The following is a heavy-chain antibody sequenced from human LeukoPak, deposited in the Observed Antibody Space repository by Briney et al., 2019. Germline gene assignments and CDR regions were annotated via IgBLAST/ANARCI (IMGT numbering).Heavy chain of an antibody. CDR1: GFTFRSYW. D-gene: IGHD3-9*01. CDR3: ARRYFDWFLGAGGSLDI. J-gene: IGHJ3*02. CDR2: IKQDGSEK. Sequence: PGGSLRLSCAGSGFTFRSYWMHWVRQAPGKGLEWVANIKQDGSEKYYVDSVKGRFTISRDNANDSVYLQMNSLRAEDTAVYYCARRYFDWFLGAGGSLDIWGQGTMVTASS. V-gene: IGHV3-7*01.